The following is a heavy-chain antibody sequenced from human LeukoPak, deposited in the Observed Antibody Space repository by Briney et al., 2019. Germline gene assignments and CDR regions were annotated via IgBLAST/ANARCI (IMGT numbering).Heavy chain of an antibody. V-gene: IGHV4-59*11. CDR2: VFYSGNA. CDR1: DDSIRNHY. CDR3: ARTIEAYDRSGYYLFDS. J-gene: IGHJ4*02. D-gene: IGHD3-22*01. Sequence: AETLSLTCTVSDDSIRNHYWSWIRQPPGMGLEWIGYVFYSGNANYNPSLKSRVTISVDTSKNQCSLKVTSVTAADTAVYYCARTIEAYDRSGYYLFDSWGQGTQVTVSS.